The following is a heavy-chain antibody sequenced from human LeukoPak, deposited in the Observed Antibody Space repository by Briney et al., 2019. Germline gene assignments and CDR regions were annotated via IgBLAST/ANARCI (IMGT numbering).Heavy chain of an antibody. V-gene: IGHV3-48*03. CDR2: ISTSGKTI. CDR1: GFTFNNYE. D-gene: IGHD5-12*01. CDR3: ARDPAVYSGDDLRLDH. J-gene: IGHJ4*02. Sequence: PGGSLRLSCAASGFTFNNYEMNWVRQAPGKGLEWLSYISTSGKTIYYAESVKGRFTISRDNAKKSLNLQMNSLRAEDTAVYYCARDPAVYSGDDLRLDHWGQGTLVTVSS.